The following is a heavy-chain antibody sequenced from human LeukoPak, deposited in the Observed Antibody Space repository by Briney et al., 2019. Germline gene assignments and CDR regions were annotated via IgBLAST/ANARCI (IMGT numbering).Heavy chain of an antibody. V-gene: IGHV1-46*01. J-gene: IGHJ6*03. D-gene: IGHD3-22*01. CDR2: INPSGDLT. Sequence: ASVKVSCKPSGYTFTSSYMHSVRQAPGHGLEWAGIINPSGDLTTYAQKFQGRVTMTSDMSTSTVYMELSSLGYDDTGVYCCARSSGYYSSLFYMHVWGKGTTVTVS. CDR3: ARSSGYYSSLFYMHV. CDR1: GYTFTSSY.